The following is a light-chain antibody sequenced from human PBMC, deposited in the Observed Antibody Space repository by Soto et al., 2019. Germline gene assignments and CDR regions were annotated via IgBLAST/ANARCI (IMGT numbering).Light chain of an antibody. V-gene: IGLV6-57*04. CDR2: ENN. CDR3: QSYDSSTVV. CDR1: SGNIASND. Sequence: NFMLTQPHSVSESPGKTVTISCTRSSGNIASNDVQWYQQRPGSAPTTVIYENNQRPSGVPDRFSGSTDGSSNSASLTISGLQTEDEDDYYCQSYDSSTVVFGGGTKVTVL. J-gene: IGLJ2*01.